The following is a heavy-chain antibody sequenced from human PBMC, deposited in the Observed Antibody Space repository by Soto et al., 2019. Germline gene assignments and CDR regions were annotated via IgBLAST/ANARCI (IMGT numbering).Heavy chain of an antibody. V-gene: IGHV3-23*01. CDR1: GFTFSSYA. J-gene: IGHJ4*02. Sequence: EVQLSESGGGLEQPGGSLRLSCAASGFTFSSYAMSWVRQAPVKGLEWVSAITGSGDDTYHADSVKGRFTISRDNSRNTLYLQMRNLRAEDTAVYYCVKGSRSSRPYYFDYWGQGTLVTVSS. CDR2: ITGSGDDT. CDR3: VKGSRSSRPYYFDY. D-gene: IGHD6-6*01.